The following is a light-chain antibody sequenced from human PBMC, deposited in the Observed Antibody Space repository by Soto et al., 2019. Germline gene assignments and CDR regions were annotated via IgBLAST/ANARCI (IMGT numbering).Light chain of an antibody. CDR1: SGHTTYS. Sequence: QLVLTQSPSASASLGASVNLTCTLSSGHTTYSIAWHQQRPEKGPRFLMKVDSDGSHRKGDGITDRFSGSSSGAERNLTISSLQSEDEADYYCQSWGTGVVFGGGTKVTVL. CDR3: QSWGTGVV. J-gene: IGLJ2*01. CDR2: VDSDGSH. V-gene: IGLV4-69*01.